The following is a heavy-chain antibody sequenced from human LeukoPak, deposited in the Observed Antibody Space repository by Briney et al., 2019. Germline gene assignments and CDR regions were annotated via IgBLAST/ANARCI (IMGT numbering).Heavy chain of an antibody. V-gene: IGHV4-38-2*02. CDR1: GYSISSGYY. CDR2: IYYSGST. D-gene: IGHD3-9*01. J-gene: IGHJ4*02. CDR3: ARQDTYYDILTGYYNNFDY. Sequence: SETLSLTCTVSGYSISSGYYWGWIRQPPGKGLEWIGSIYYSGSTYYNPSLKSRVTISVDTSKNQFSLKLSSVTAADTAVYYCARQDTYYDILTGYYNNFDYWGQGTLVTVSS.